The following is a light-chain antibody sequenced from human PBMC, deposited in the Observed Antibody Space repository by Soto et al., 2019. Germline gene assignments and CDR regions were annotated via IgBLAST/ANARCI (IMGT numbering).Light chain of an antibody. CDR2: DAS. J-gene: IGKJ1*01. V-gene: IGKV1-5*01. CDR3: QHYNSYSEA. Sequence: DIQMTQSPSTLSASVGDRVTITCRASQSISSWLAWYQQKPGKAPKLLIYDASSLESGVPSRFSGSGFGTEFILTISSLQPDDFATYYCQHYNSYSEAFGQGTKVDIK. CDR1: QSISSW.